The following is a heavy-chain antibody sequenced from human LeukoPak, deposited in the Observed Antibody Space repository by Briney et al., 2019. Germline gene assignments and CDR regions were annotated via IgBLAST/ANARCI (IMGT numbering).Heavy chain of an antibody. V-gene: IGHV3-49*04. CDR3: TRGYSIDY. D-gene: IGHD4-11*01. CDR1: GFTFRDYA. Sequence: GGSLRLSCTASGFTFRDYAMSWVRQAPGKGLEWVGFIRSKASGRTTEYTASVKGRFTISRDDSKSIAYLQMNSLITEDTAIYYCTRGYSIDYWGQGTQVTVSS. CDR2: IRSKASGRTT. J-gene: IGHJ4*02.